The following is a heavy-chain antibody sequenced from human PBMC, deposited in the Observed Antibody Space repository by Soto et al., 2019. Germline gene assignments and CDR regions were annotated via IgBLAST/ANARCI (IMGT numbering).Heavy chain of an antibody. J-gene: IGHJ3*01. Sequence: QVHLVESGGDLVKPGGSLRLSCAASGFSFSDYYMSWIRQAPGKGLEWISYISSSGSTIDYADSVKGRFTISRDNAKNSLYLQMNNLRAEDTAVYYCARDGDYYESNSYFLRDAFDVWGQGTMVTVSS. CDR2: ISSSGSTI. CDR1: GFSFSDYY. D-gene: IGHD3-22*01. V-gene: IGHV3-11*01. CDR3: ARDGDYYESNSYFLRDAFDV.